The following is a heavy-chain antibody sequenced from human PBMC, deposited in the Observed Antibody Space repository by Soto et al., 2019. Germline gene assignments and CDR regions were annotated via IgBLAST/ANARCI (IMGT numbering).Heavy chain of an antibody. CDR1: GYTFTNYG. J-gene: IGHJ4*02. D-gene: IGHD5-18*01. Sequence: ASVKVSCKASGYTFTNYGVSWVRQAPGQGLEWMGWIGGYKGNTYYAQKLQGSVTLTTVSSTSTAYIVLRSLSSDYSVLYYCAPHTLDTGMPSGYWGQGTLVTVSS. CDR2: IGGYKGNT. V-gene: IGHV1-18*01. CDR3: APHTLDTGMPSGY.